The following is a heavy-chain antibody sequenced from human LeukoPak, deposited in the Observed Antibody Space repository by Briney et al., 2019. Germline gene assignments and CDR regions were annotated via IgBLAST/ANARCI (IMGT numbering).Heavy chain of an antibody. D-gene: IGHD2-15*01. V-gene: IGHV3-30*02. J-gene: IGHJ6*03. CDR2: IRYDGSNK. Sequence: PGGSLRLSCAASGDTFSSYVMHWVRQAPGKGLEWVAFIRYDGSNKYYSDSVKGRFTISRDNSKNTLYLQMNSLRAEDTAVYYCAKELSGSSYFTRAYYYYYMDVWGKGTTVTVSS. CDR1: GDTFSSYV. CDR3: AKELSGSSYFTRAYYYYYMDV.